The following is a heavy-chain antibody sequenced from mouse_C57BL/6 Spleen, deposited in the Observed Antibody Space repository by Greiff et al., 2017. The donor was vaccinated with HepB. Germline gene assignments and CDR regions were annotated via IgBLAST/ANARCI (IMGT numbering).Heavy chain of an antibody. CDR2: IDPSDSYT. V-gene: IGHV1-50*01. CDR1: GYTFTSYW. D-gene: IGHD1-1*01. CDR3: ARTYYYGSRGAMDY. J-gene: IGHJ4*01. Sequence: QVQLQQPGAELVKPGASVKLSCKASGYTFTSYWMQWVKQRPGQGLEWIGEIDPSDSYTNYNQKFKGKATLTVDTSSSTAYMQLSSLTSEDSAVYYCARTYYYGSRGAMDYWGQGTSVTVSS.